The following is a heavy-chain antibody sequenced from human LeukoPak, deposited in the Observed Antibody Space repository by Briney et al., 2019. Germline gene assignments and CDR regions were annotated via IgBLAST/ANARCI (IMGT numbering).Heavy chain of an antibody. Sequence: PSETLSLTCTVSGGSTSSYYWSWIRQPPGKGLEWIGYIYYSGSTNYNPSLKSRVTISVDTSKNQFSLKLSSVTAADTAVYYCARHMSVSYDAFDLWGRGTPVTVSS. CDR1: GGSTSSYY. V-gene: IGHV4-59*01. D-gene: IGHD3-10*01. CDR2: IYYSGST. J-gene: IGHJ3*01. CDR3: ARHMSVSYDAFDL.